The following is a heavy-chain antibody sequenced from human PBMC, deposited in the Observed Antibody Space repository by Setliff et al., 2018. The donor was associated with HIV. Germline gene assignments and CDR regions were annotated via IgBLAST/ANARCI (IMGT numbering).Heavy chain of an antibody. CDR3: ARQNYYDVSGYYQRPQDFDY. D-gene: IGHD3-22*01. V-gene: IGHV4-38-2*01. J-gene: IGHJ4*02. Sequence: ASETLSLTCAVSGYSINSGYYWGWIRQPPGKGLEWIGSIYHSGSTYYNPSLKSRVTISVDPSKNQFSLRMTSVTAADSARYYCARQNYYDVSGYYQRPQDFDYWGQGLLVTVSS. CDR2: IYHSGST. CDR1: GYSINSGYY.